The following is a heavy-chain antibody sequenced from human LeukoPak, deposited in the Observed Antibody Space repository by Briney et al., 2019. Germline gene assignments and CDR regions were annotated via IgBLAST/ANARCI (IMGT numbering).Heavy chain of an antibody. V-gene: IGHV3-30-3*01. J-gene: IGHJ4*02. Sequence: GGSLRLSCAASGFSFSSYPMHWVRQAPGKGLEWVAVISNDGSNKYYADSVKGRFTISRDNSKNTLYLQMNSLRAEDTAVYYCARSIAVAGTLVYWGQGTLVTVSS. D-gene: IGHD6-19*01. CDR1: GFSFSSYP. CDR3: ARSIAVAGTLVY. CDR2: ISNDGSNK.